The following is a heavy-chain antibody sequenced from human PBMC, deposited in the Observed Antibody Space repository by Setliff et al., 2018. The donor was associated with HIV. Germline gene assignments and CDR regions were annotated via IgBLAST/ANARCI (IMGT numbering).Heavy chain of an antibody. J-gene: IGHJ3*02. CDR3: ARDLDYYGPSEAFDI. Sequence: GGSLRLSCAASGFTFSTFWMGWVRQAPGKGREWVAHIKPDGSSKKYVDSVKGRFTISRDNAKNSLYSQMSGLRVDDTAVYFCARDLDYYGPSEAFDIWGQGTMVTVSS. V-gene: IGHV3-7*01. CDR1: GFTFSTFW. D-gene: IGHD3-10*01. CDR2: IKPDGSSK.